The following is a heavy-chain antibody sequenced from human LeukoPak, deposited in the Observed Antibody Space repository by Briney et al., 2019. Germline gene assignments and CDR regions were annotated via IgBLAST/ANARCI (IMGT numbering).Heavy chain of an antibody. CDR2: ISSSGSTI. CDR3: AREAIIVLMVYATLSGMDV. D-gene: IGHD2-8*01. V-gene: IGHV3-48*03. CDR1: GFTFSSYE. Sequence: GGSLRLSCAASGFTFSSYEMNWVRQAPGKGLEWVSYISSSGSTIYYADSVKGRFTISRDDAKNSLYLQMNSLRAEDTAVYYCAREAIIVLMVYATLSGMDVWGQGTTVTVSS. J-gene: IGHJ6*02.